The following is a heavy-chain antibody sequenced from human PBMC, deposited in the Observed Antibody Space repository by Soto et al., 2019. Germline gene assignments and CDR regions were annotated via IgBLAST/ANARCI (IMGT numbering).Heavy chain of an antibody. CDR3: AKIRLIRWTEMDV. J-gene: IGHJ6*02. V-gene: IGHV3-23*01. D-gene: IGHD3-10*01. CDR1: GFTFSSYA. CDR2: ISGSGGST. Sequence: GSLRLSCAASGFTFSSYAMSWIRQAPGKGLEWVSAISGSGGSTYYADSVKGRFTISRDNSKNTLYLQMNSLRAEDTAVYYCAKIRLIRWTEMDVWGQGNPGHRLL.